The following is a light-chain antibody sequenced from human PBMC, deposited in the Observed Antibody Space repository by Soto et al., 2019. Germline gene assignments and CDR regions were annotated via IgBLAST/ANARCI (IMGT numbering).Light chain of an antibody. CDR3: QHYGNSPT. Sequence: EIVLTQSPGTLSLSPGDGATLSCRASQSVSSGYLAWYQQKPGQAPRLLIYGAYRRAAGILDRFSGSGSGTDFTLSISRLEPEDFAVYWCQHYGNSPTFGQGTRVQIK. CDR2: GAY. J-gene: IGKJ1*01. V-gene: IGKV3-20*01. CDR1: QSVSSGY.